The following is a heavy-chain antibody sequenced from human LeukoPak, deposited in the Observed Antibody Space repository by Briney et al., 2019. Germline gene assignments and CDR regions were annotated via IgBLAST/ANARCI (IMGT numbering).Heavy chain of an antibody. D-gene: IGHD6-19*01. CDR2: IYYSGST. Sequence: PSETLSLTCTVSGGSISSSSYYWGWIRQPPGKGLEWIGSIYYSGSTYYNPSLKSRVTISVDTSKNQFSLKLSSVTAADTAVYYCARAGYSSGWTDYWGQETLVTVSS. CDR1: GGSISSSSYY. CDR3: ARAGYSSGWTDY. V-gene: IGHV4-39*07. J-gene: IGHJ4*02.